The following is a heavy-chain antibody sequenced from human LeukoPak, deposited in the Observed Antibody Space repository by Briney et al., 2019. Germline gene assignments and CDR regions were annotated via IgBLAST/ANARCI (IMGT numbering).Heavy chain of an antibody. J-gene: IGHJ4*02. CDR2: IGGSGGST. D-gene: IGHD6-19*01. V-gene: IGHV3-23*01. CDR1: GFTFTSFA. CDR3: AFLGGGWHGIDF. Sequence: PGGSLRLSCVASGFTFTSFAMSWVRQAPGQGLECVSAIGGSGGSTYYADSVKGRFTISRDNSKSTLYLQMNSLRAEDTAIYYCAFLGGGWHGIDFWGQGTLVTVSA.